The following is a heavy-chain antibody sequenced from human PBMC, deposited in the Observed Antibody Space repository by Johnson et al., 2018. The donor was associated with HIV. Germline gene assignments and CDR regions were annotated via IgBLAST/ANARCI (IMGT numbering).Heavy chain of an antibody. J-gene: IGHJ3*02. V-gene: IGHV3-7*04. Sequence: EVQLVESGGGLVQPGGSLRLSCAASGFTFSSYWMSWVRQAPGKGLEWVANIKQDGSEKYYVDSVKGGFPISRDNAKNTLYLQMNSLRAEDTALYYCARAINYYDTSGYLSTMGNAFDIWGQGTMVTVSS. CDR2: IKQDGSEK. D-gene: IGHD3-22*01. CDR1: GFTFSSYW. CDR3: ARAINYYDTSGYLSTMGNAFDI.